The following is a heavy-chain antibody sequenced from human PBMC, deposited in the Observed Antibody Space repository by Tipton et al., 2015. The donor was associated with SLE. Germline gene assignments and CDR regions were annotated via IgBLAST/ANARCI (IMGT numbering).Heavy chain of an antibody. J-gene: IGHJ2*01. CDR2: INHRGTT. CDR1: GGSISSSSYY. D-gene: IGHD5-24*01. V-gene: IGHV4-39*07. Sequence: TLSLTCTVSGGSISSSSYYWGWIRQPPGKGLEWIGSINHRGTTFYNPSLKSRVTIVLDTSKNQFSLKLSSVTAADTAVYYCARTNLQGSLVDWYFDLWGRGTLVTVSS. CDR3: ARTNLQGSLVDWYFDL.